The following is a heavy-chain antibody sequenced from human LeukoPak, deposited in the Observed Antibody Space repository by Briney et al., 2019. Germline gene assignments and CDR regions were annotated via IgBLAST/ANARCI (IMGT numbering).Heavy chain of an antibody. CDR3: ARLNGRLEGRNWLGP. Sequence: PGESLKISCQGSGYIFNNYWIAWVRHKPGQGLEWMGIIYPGDSQTMYSPSFQGQIIISADKSIRSAYLQLTSLKTSDTAMYYCARLNGRLEGRNWLGPWGQGTLVTVSS. J-gene: IGHJ5*02. D-gene: IGHD1-26*01. CDR1: GYIFNNYW. V-gene: IGHV5-51*01. CDR2: IYPGDSQT.